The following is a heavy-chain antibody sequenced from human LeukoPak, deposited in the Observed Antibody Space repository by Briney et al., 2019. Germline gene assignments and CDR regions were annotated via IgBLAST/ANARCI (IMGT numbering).Heavy chain of an antibody. CDR3: AIFTYYYDSSGYLPDY. Sequence: PSETLSLTCAVYGGSFSGYYWSWIRQPPGKGLEWIGETNHSGSTNYNPSLKSRVTISVDTSKNQFSLKLSSVTAADTAVYYCAIFTYYYDSSGYLPDYWGQGTLVTVSS. CDR1: GGSFSGYY. V-gene: IGHV4-34*01. D-gene: IGHD3-22*01. J-gene: IGHJ4*02. CDR2: TNHSGST.